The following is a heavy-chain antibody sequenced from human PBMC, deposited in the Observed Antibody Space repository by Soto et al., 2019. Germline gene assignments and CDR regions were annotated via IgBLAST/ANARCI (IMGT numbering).Heavy chain of an antibody. Sequence: QVQLVESGGGVVQPGRSLRLSCAASGFTFSSYAMHWVRQAPGKGLEWVAVISYDGSNKYYADSVKGRFTISRDNSKNTLYLQMNSLRAEDTAVYYCARNTVDNYYDSSGYYYGAGGFDYWGQGTLVTVSS. V-gene: IGHV3-30-3*01. CDR3: ARNTVDNYYDSSGYYYGAGGFDY. CDR2: ISYDGSNK. J-gene: IGHJ4*02. CDR1: GFTFSSYA. D-gene: IGHD3-22*01.